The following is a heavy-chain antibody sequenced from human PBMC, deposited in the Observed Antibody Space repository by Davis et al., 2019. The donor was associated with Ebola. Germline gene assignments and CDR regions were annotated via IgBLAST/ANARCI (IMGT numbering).Heavy chain of an antibody. J-gene: IGHJ5*02. D-gene: IGHD1-7*01. V-gene: IGHV4-39*07. CDR1: GGSISSSSYY. CDR3: ASGGMSLGTTSQRKNWFDP. CDR2: INHSGST. Sequence: MPSETLSLTCTVSGGSISSSSYYWSWIRQPPRQGLEWIGEINHSGSTNYNPSLKSRVTISVDTSKNQFSLKLSSVTAADTAVYYCASGGMSLGTTSQRKNWFDPWGQGTLVTVSS.